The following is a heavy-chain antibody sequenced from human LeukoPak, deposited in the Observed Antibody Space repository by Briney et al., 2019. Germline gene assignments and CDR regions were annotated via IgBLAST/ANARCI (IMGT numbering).Heavy chain of an antibody. CDR2: ISAYNGNT. CDR3: AREPSNTAADY. V-gene: IGHV1-18*04. Sequence: ASVRVSCKASGYTFTSYGISWVREAPGQGIEWMGWISAYNGNTNYAEKLQGRVTMTTDTSTSTAYVELRSLRSDDTAVYYCAREPSNTAADYWGQGTLVTVSS. D-gene: IGHD5-18*01. J-gene: IGHJ4*02. CDR1: GYTFTSYG.